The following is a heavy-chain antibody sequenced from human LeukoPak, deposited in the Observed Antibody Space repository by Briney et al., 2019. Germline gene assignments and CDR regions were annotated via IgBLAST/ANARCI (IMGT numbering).Heavy chain of an antibody. V-gene: IGHV4-59*01. D-gene: IGHD3-9*01. CDR3: ARTSTGYYEDWFDP. CDR2: ISYSWST. J-gene: IGHJ5*02. Sequence: PSETLSLTCTVSGGSISNYYWSWLRQPPGEGLEWIGYISYSWSTNYNSSLKSRVTISVDTSNNQFSLKLSSVTAADSAVYYCARTSTGYYEDWFDPWGQGTLVTVST. CDR1: GGSISNYY.